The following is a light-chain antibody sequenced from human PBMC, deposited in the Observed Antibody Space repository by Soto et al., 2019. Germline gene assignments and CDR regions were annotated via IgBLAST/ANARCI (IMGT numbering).Light chain of an antibody. CDR1: QSVGSF. CDR3: QQRNSWPPTFT. V-gene: IGKV3-11*01. CDR2: DTS. J-gene: IGKJ5*01. Sequence: EIVLTHPPSTLTLSPWARPTLSSTSIQSVGSFLAWYQQKPGQAPRLLIYDTSIRATGIPARFSGSGSGTDFTLTISSLEPEDFAVYYCQQRNSWPPTFTFGQGTRLEI.